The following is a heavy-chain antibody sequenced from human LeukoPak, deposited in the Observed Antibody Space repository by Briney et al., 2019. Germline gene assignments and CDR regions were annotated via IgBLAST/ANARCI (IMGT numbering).Heavy chain of an antibody. CDR1: GGSISSYY. CDR3: ARNIPDSSSCCTVDY. CDR2: IYYSGST. Sequence: NPSETLSLTCTVSGGSISSYYWSWIRQPPGKGLEWIGYIYYSGSTNYNPSLKSRVTISVDTSKNQFSLKLSSVTAADTAVYYCARNIPDSSSCCTVDYWGQGTLVTVSS. D-gene: IGHD6-13*01. J-gene: IGHJ4*02. V-gene: IGHV4-59*01.